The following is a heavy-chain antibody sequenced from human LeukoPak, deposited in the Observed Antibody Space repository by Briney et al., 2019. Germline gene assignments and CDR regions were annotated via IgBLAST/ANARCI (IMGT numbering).Heavy chain of an antibody. V-gene: IGHV3-21*01. Sequence: GGSLRLSCAASGFTFSSYSMNWVRQAPGKGLEWVSSISSSSSYIYHADSVKGRFTISRDNAKNSLYLQMNSLRAEDTAVYYCARDRQFYGSGSSPLYYYGMDVWGQGTTVTVSS. CDR1: GFTFSSYS. D-gene: IGHD3-10*01. CDR2: ISSSSSYI. CDR3: ARDRQFYGSGSSPLYYYGMDV. J-gene: IGHJ6*02.